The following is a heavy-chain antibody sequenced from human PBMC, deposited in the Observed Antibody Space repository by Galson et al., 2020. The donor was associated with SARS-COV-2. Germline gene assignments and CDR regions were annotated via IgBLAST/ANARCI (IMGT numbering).Heavy chain of an antibody. J-gene: IGHJ6*02. CDR1: GGTFSSYA. Sequence: SVKVSCKASGGTFSSYAISWVRQAPGQGLEWMGGIIPIFGTANYAQKFQGRVTITADESTSTAYMELSSLRSEDTAVYYCARAINPSRSSGYYNNPYYYYYGMDVWGQGTTVTVSS. D-gene: IGHD3-22*01. CDR2: IIPIFGTA. V-gene: IGHV1-69*13. CDR3: ARAINPSRSSGYYNNPYYYYYGMDV.